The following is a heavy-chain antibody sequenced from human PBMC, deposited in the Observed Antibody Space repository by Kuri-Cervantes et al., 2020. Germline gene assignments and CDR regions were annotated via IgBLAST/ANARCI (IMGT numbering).Heavy chain of an antibody. CDR1: GYTFTNYA. Sequence: ASVQVSCKASGYTFTNYAMHWVRQAPGQRLEWMGWIHAGNGNTKYSQKFQGRVTITRDTSASTAFMELSSLRAEDTAVYYCARSLDCSGSYYRADAFNIWGQGTMVTVSS. CDR3: ARSLDCSGSYYRADAFNI. CDR2: IHAGNGNT. V-gene: IGHV1-3*01. J-gene: IGHJ3*02. D-gene: IGHD3-10*02.